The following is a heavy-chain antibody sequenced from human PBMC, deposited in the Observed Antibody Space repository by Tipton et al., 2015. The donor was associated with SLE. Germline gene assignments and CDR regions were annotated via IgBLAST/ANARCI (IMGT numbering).Heavy chain of an antibody. J-gene: IGHJ5*02. CDR3: AKVIRSPNWFDP. CDR2: IYYSGST. Sequence: TLSLTCAVSGDSISSSSYYWGWIRQPPGKGLEWIGSIYYSGSTYYNPSLKSRVTISVDTSKNQFSLKLSSVTAADTAVYYCAKVIRSPNWFDPWGQGTLVTVSS. D-gene: IGHD2-21*01. V-gene: IGHV4-39*07. CDR1: GDSISSSSYY.